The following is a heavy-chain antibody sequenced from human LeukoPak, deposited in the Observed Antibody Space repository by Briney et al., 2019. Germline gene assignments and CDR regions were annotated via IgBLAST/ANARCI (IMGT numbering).Heavy chain of an antibody. J-gene: IGHJ3*02. Sequence: SETLSLTCTVSGGSISSYYWSWIRQPPGKGLEWIGYIYYSGSTNYNPSFKSRVTISVDTSKNQFSLKLSSVTAADTAVYYCARSTEGLEQWYQFAFDIWGQGTMVTVSS. D-gene: IGHD6-19*01. CDR2: IYYSGST. CDR3: ARSTEGLEQWYQFAFDI. V-gene: IGHV4-59*01. CDR1: GGSISSYY.